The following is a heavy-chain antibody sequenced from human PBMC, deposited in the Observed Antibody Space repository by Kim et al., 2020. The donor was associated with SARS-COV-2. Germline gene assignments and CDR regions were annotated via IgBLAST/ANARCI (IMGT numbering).Heavy chain of an antibody. CDR1: GGSISSNSYY. D-gene: IGHD3-16*01. J-gene: IGHJ4*02. CDR2: ISYSGST. CDR3: ARLWGGTRPHDY. Sequence: SETLSLTCTVSGGSISSNSYYWGWIRQSPGKGLEWIGSISYSGSTYYNPSLKSRVTISVDTSKNQISLKLNSVTAADTALYYCARLWGGTRPHDYWGQGTLVTVSS. V-gene: IGHV4-39*01.